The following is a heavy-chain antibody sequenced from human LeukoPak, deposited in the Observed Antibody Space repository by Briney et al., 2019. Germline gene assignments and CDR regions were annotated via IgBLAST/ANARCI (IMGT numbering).Heavy chain of an antibody. V-gene: IGHV4-59*01. J-gene: IGHJ4*02. CDR1: GGSISSYY. CDR2: IYYTGST. D-gene: IGHD2-8*01. Sequence: SETLSLTCTVSGGSISSYYWIWIRQPPGKGLEWIGYIYYTGSTKYNPSLKSRVTISVDTSKNHFSLKLNSVTAADTAVYFCARAPNPPYYFDYWGQGALVTVSS. CDR3: ARAPNPPYYFDY.